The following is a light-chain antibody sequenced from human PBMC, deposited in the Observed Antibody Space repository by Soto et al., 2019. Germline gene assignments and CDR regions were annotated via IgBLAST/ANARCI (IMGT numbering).Light chain of an antibody. Sequence: QSVLTQPPSVSGAPGQRVTISCTGSSSNIGAGYDVHWYQQLPGTAPKLLIYGNSNRPSGVPDRFSGSKSVTSASLAITGLPAEDESDYYCQSYDSSLSVWVFGGGTKVTVL. CDR1: SSNIGAGYD. V-gene: IGLV1-40*01. CDR3: QSYDSSLSVWV. J-gene: IGLJ3*02. CDR2: GNS.